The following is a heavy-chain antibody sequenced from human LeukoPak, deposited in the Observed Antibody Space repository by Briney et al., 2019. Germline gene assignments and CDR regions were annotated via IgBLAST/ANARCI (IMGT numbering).Heavy chain of an antibody. J-gene: IGHJ6*03. Sequence: ASVKVSCKASGYTFTSYDINWVRQATGQGLEGMGWMNPNSGNTGYAQKFQGRVTMTRNTSISTAYMELSSLRSEDTAVYYCARVYSYGYVSNPYYYYYMDVWGKGTTVTVSS. CDR2: MNPNSGNT. CDR3: ARVYSYGYVSNPYYYYYMDV. V-gene: IGHV1-8*01. D-gene: IGHD5-18*01. CDR1: GYTFTSYD.